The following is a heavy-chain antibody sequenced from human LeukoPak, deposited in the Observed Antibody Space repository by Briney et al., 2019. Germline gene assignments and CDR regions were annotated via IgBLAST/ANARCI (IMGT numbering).Heavy chain of an antibody. CDR2: IHPGNSET. V-gene: IGHV5-51*01. CDR1: GYSFSSYW. CDR3: ARHEYSSSWYWSDI. Sequence: GESLKISCKGSGYSFSSYWIAWVRQMPGKGLEWMGIIHPGNSETTYNPSFQGQVTMSADKSITTAYLQWSSLEASDTAMYYCARHEYSSSWYWSDIWGQGTMVTVSS. D-gene: IGHD6-13*01. J-gene: IGHJ3*02.